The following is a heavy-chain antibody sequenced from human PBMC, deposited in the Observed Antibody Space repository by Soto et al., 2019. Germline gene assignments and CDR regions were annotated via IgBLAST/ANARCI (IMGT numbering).Heavy chain of an antibody. CDR1: GYSFTSYW. J-gene: IGHJ6*02. D-gene: IGHD3-3*01. V-gene: IGHV5-10-1*01. Sequence: PGESLKISCKGSGYSFTSYWISWVRQMPGKGLEWMGRIDPSDSYTNYSPSFQGHVTISADKSISTAYLQWSSLKASDTAMYYCARRVGGGAANLGMDGWGQGTTVTVSS. CDR3: ARRVGGGAANLGMDG. CDR2: IDPSDSYT.